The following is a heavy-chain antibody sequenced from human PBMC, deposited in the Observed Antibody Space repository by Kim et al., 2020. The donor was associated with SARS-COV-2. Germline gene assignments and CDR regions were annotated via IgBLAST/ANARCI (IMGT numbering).Heavy chain of an antibody. V-gene: IGHV3-30*01. CDR2: NK. D-gene: IGHD1-26*01. CDR3: ARDYRFSFDY. Sequence: NKYYAGSGKGRFTISRDNSKNTLYLQMNSLGAEDTAVYYCARDYRFSFDYWGQGTLVTVSS. J-gene: IGHJ4*02.